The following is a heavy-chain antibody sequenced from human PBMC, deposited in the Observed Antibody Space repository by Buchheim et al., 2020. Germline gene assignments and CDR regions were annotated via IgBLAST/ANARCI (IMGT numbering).Heavy chain of an antibody. D-gene: IGHD3-10*01. J-gene: IGHJ4*02. CDR2: ITNSGDTV. V-gene: IGHV3-48*04. CDR1: GFTFSSYT. CDR3: ARGRFGARDFDY. Sequence: EVQLVESGGALVQPGGSLRLSCAASGFTFSSYTMNWVRQAPGKGLDWVSYITNSGDTVYYADSVKGRVTISRDNAKNSLYLQMSSLRAEDTAVYYCARGRFGARDFDYWGQGTL.